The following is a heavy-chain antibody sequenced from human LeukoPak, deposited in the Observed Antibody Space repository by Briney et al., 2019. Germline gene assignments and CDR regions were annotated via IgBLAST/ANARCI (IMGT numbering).Heavy chain of an antibody. CDR2: ISSSSSTI. Sequence: GGSLRLSCAASGFTFSGYWMHWVRQAPGKGLEWVSYISSSSSTIYYADSVKGRFTISRDNAKNSLYLQMNSLRDEDTAVYYCARDQHYDSTSFDYWGQGTLVTVSS. CDR1: GFTFSGYW. V-gene: IGHV3-48*02. J-gene: IGHJ4*02. D-gene: IGHD3-22*01. CDR3: ARDQHYDSTSFDY.